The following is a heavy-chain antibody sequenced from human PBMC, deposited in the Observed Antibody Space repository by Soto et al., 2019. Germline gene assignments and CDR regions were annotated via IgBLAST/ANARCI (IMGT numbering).Heavy chain of an antibody. CDR2: IWYDGSNK. CDR1: GFTFSSYG. CDR3: ARVMSISWYFDL. V-gene: IGHV3-33*01. D-gene: IGHD5-12*01. J-gene: IGHJ2*01. Sequence: PGGSLRLSCAASGFTFSSYGMHWVRQAPGKGLEWVAVIWYDGSNKYYADSVKGRFTISRDNSKNTLYLQMNSLRAEDTAKYYCARVMSISWYFDLWGRGTLVTSPQ.